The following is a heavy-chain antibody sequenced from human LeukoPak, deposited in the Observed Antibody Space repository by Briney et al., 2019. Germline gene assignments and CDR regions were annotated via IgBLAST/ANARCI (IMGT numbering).Heavy chain of an antibody. V-gene: IGHV3-7*01. CDR3: ARHLVEGYTRKWFDL. Sequence: GGSLRLSCVGSGFTFSSYWMSWVRQAPGKGLEWVANIKEYGSEKYYVDSVKGRFTASRDDAKNSLYLQMTGLRAEDTAVYYCARHLVEGYTRKWFDLWGQGTLVTVSS. D-gene: IGHD5-12*01. J-gene: IGHJ5*02. CDR2: IKEYGSEK. CDR1: GFTFSSYW.